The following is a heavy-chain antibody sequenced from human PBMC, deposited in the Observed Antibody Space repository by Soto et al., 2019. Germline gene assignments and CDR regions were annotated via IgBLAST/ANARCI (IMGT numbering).Heavy chain of an antibody. D-gene: IGHD6-19*01. CDR3: ARDRLGIAVAPDAFDT. Sequence: ASVKVSCKASGYTFTGYYMHWVRQAPGQGLEWMGWINPNSGGTNYAQKFQGWVTMTRDTSISTAYMELSRLRSDDTAVYYCARDRLGIAVAPDAFDTWGQGTMVTVSS. CDR2: INPNSGGT. J-gene: IGHJ3*02. V-gene: IGHV1-2*04. CDR1: GYTFTGYY.